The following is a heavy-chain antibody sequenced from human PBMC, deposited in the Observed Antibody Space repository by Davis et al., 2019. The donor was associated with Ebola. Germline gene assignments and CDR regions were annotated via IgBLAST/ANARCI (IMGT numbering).Heavy chain of an antibody. V-gene: IGHV3-15*01. CDR3: TTDPPTVTTSYYYYGMDV. D-gene: IGHD4-17*01. J-gene: IGHJ6*02. CDR2: IKSKTDGGTT. CDR1: GGSFSGYY. Sequence: PSETLSLTCAVYGGSFSGYYWSWVRQAPGKGLEWVGRIKSKTDGGTTDYAAPVKGRFTISRDDSKNTLYLQMNSLKTEDTAVYYCTTDPPTVTTSYYYYGMDVWGQGTTVTVSS.